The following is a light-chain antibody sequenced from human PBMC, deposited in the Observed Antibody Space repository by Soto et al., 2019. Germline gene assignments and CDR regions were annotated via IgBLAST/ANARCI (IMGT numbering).Light chain of an antibody. CDR3: HQYDHWPLT. J-gene: IGKJ4*01. V-gene: IGKV3-15*01. CDR2: GAS. Sequence: EIVMTQSPATLSVSPGERATLSCRASQSVSSNLAWYQQIPGQAPRLLIYGASTRATGIPVRFSGSGSETEFTLTISSLQSEDFALYFCHQYDHWPLTFGGGTKVDIK. CDR1: QSVSSN.